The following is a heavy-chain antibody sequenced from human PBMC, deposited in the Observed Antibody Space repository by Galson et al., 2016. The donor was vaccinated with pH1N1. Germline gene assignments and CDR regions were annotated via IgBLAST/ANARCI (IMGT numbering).Heavy chain of an antibody. CDR1: GGTFSSTFA. V-gene: IGHV1-69*05. D-gene: IGHD3-22*01. CDR3: ARLYSYDSTGSGLFDY. Sequence: SVKVSCKASGGTFSSTFALGWVRQAPGHGLEWMGSSIPFLGTEKYAQRFQGRVTITRDESTNTAYMELSRLRSEDTAMYYCARLYSYDSTGSGLFDYWGRGTQVTVSP. CDR2: SIPFLGTE. J-gene: IGHJ4*02.